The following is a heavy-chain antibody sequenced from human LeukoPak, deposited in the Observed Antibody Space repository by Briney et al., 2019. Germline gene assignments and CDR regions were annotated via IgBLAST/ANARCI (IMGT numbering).Heavy chain of an antibody. D-gene: IGHD4-17*01. Sequence: SETLSLTCAVYGGSFSTYYWSWIRQPPGKGLEWIGYIYYSGSTNYNPSLKSRVTISVDTSKNQFSLKLSSVTAADTAVYYCARLRLDYGDYSLDPWGQGTLVTVSS. J-gene: IGHJ5*02. CDR1: GGSFSTYY. CDR2: IYYSGST. CDR3: ARLRLDYGDYSLDP. V-gene: IGHV4-59*12.